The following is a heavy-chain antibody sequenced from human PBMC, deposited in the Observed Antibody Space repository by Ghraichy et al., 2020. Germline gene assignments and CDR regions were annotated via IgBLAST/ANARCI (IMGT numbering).Heavy chain of an antibody. CDR3: ASHTNVAAA. CDR1: GESLSGYY. V-gene: IGHV4-34*01. Sequence: SETRSLTCAVYGESLSGYYWSWIRQPPGKGLEWIGEVNHSGSTNYNPSLKSRVTISVDTSKNQFSLQLSSVTAADTAVYYCASHTNVAAAWGQGTLVTVSS. CDR2: VNHSGST. D-gene: IGHD2-8*01. J-gene: IGHJ5*02.